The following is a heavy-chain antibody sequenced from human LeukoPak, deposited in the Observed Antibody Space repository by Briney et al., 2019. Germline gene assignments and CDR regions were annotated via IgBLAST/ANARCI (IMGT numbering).Heavy chain of an antibody. CDR2: IYHSGST. CDR3: ARLVLRVVVPAATAGWFDP. Sequence: PSETLSLTCTVSGYSISSGYYWGWIRQPPGKGLEWIGSIYHSGSTNYNPSLKSRVTISVDTSKNQFSLKLSSVTAADTAVYYCARLVLRVVVPAATAGWFDPWGQGTLVTVSS. D-gene: IGHD2-2*01. V-gene: IGHV4-38-2*02. CDR1: GYSISSGYY. J-gene: IGHJ5*02.